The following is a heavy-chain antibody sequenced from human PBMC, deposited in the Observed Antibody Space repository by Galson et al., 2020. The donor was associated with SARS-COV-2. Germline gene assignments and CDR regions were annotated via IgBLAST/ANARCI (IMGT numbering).Heavy chain of an antibody. J-gene: IGHJ6*02. V-gene: IGHV1-2*02. CDR2: INPNSGGT. CDR1: GYTFTGYY. CDR3: ARIGSGKGYYYYGMDV. Sequence: ASVKVSCKASGYTFTGYYMHWVRQAPGQGLEWMGWINPNSGGTNYAQKFQGRVTMTRDTSISTAYMELSRLRSDETAVYYCARIGSGKGYYYYGMDVWGQGTTVTVS. D-gene: IGHD3-10*01.